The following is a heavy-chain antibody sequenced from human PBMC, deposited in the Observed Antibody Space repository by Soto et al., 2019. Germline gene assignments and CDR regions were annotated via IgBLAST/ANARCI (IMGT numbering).Heavy chain of an antibody. D-gene: IGHD3-10*01. CDR2: IYYSGST. CDR1: GGSISSGCYY. V-gene: IGHV4-31*03. Sequence: QVQLQESGPGLVKPSQTLSLTCTVSGGSISSGCYYWSWIRQHPGKGLEWIVYIYYSGSTYYNPSLKSRVTISVDTSKNQFSLKLSSVTAADTAVYYCATYGSGSYKPTTFDYWGQGTLVTVSS. CDR3: ATYGSGSYKPTTFDY. J-gene: IGHJ4*02.